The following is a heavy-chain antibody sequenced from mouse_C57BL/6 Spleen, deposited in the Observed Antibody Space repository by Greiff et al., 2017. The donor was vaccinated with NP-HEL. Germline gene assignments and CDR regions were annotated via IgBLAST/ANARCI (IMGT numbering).Heavy chain of an antibody. CDR1: GFSLTSYA. V-gene: IGHV2-9-1*01. CDR2: IWTGGGT. Sequence: VKVVESGPGLVAPSQSLSITCTVSGFSLTSYAISWVRQPPGKGLEWLGVIWTGGGTNYNSALKSRLSISKDNSKSQVFLKMNSLQTDDTARYYCARSVYYSNNNWYFDVWGTGTTVTVSS. D-gene: IGHD2-5*01. J-gene: IGHJ1*03. CDR3: ARSVYYSNNNWYFDV.